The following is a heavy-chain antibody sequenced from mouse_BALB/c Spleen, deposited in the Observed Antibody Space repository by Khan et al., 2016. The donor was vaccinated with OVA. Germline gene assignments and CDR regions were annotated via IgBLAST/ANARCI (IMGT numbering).Heavy chain of an antibody. J-gene: IGHJ3*01. Sequence: MQLEESGGDLVKPGGSLKLSCAASGFTFSSNSMYWVRQTPDKRLVWVATISSGGDYTYYPASVKGRFTISRDNSKNNLYLQMSSLKSEDTAMCYCTSHLTGSFAYWGQGTLVTVSA. D-gene: IGHD4-1*01. V-gene: IGHV5-6*01. CDR2: ISSGGDYT. CDR1: GFTFSSNS. CDR3: TSHLTGSFAY.